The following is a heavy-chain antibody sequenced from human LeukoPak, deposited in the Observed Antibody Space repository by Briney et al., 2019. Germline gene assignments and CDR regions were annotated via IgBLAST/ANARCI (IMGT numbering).Heavy chain of an antibody. J-gene: IGHJ6*03. CDR1: GYTSNSRY. CDR3: ARAPNYYDSNGYYSYYMDA. V-gene: IGHV1-46*02. CDR2: VNPSGGST. D-gene: IGHD3-22*01. Sequence: ASVKVSCKAAGYTSNSRYIHWVRQAPGQGLEWMGIVNPSGGSTRFSQKFQGRVSMATDVSTGTVYMELSSLRSEDTALYYCARAPNYYDSNGYYSYYMDAWGKGTTVTVS.